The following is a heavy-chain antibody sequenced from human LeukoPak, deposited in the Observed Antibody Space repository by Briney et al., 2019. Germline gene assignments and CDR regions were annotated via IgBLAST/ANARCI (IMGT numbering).Heavy chain of an antibody. CDR3: AKLYRINVESYMDV. CDR2: ISGSGGST. J-gene: IGHJ6*03. D-gene: IGHD4-11*01. CDR1: GFTFSSYA. Sequence: GGSLRLSCAASGFTFSSYAMSWVRQAPGKGLEWVSAISGSGGSTYYADSVKGRFTISRDNSKNTLYLQMNSLRAEDTAVYYCAKLYRINVESYMDVWGKGTTVTVSS. V-gene: IGHV3-23*01.